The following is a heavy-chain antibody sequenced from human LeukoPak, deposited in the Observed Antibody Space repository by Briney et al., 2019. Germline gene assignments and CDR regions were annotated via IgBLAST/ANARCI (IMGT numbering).Heavy chain of an antibody. CDR2: IGSAGDT. V-gene: IGHV3-13*01. CDR3: ARSGVVTNSTDFTDYYCIDV. D-gene: IGHD3-22*01. Sequence: PGGSLRLSCAAPGFSFSRSDVHWVRQPTGKRLEWVSRIGSAGDTYNAGSVKGRFTISRGSANNSLYLHMNGLRAGDTAVYYCARSGVVTNSTDFTDYYCIDVWGKGTTVTVSS. J-gene: IGHJ6*03. CDR1: GFSFSRSD.